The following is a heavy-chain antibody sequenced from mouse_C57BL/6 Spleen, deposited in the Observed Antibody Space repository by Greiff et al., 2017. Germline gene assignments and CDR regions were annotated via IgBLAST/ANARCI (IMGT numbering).Heavy chain of an antibody. D-gene: IGHD1-1*01. CDR1: GYTFTSYW. Sequence: QVQLQQPGAELVRPGSSVKLSCKASGYTFTSYWMHWVKQRPIQGLEWIGNIDPSDSDTHYNQKFKDKATLTVDKSSSTAYMQLSSLTSEDSAVXYCAREIYFYFDYWGQGTTLTVSS. CDR2: IDPSDSDT. V-gene: IGHV1-52*01. CDR3: AREIYFYFDY. J-gene: IGHJ2*01.